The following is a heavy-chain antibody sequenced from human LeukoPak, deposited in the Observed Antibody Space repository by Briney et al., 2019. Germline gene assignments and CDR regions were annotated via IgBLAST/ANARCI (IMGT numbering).Heavy chain of an antibody. V-gene: IGHV3-64D*06. Sequence: GGSLRLSCSASGFTFSSYALHWVGQAPAKGLEYVSVISRYWGRTYYPDSAKGRLTISRDNSKNTLYLQMSSLRAEDAAEYYCVRVAVAGKVSFDYWGQGTLVTVSS. CDR3: VRVAVAGKVSFDY. D-gene: IGHD6-19*01. CDR2: ISRYWGRT. CDR1: GFTFSSYA. J-gene: IGHJ4*02.